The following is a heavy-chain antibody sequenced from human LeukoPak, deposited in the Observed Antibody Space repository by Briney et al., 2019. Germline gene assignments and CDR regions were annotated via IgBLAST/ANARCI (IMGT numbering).Heavy chain of an antibody. Sequence: ASVKVSCKASGGTFSSYAISWVRQAPGQGLEWMGWISAYNGNTNYAQKLQGRVTITTDTSTSTAYMELRSLRSDDTAVYYCARGGKVQLWFGLATYPDYFDYWGQGTLVTVSS. J-gene: IGHJ4*02. CDR1: GGTFSSYA. CDR2: ISAYNGNT. D-gene: IGHD5-18*01. V-gene: IGHV1-18*01. CDR3: ARGGKVQLWFGLATYPDYFDY.